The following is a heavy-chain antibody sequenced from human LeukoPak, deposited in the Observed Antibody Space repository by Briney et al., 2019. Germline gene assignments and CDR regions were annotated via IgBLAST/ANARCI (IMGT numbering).Heavy chain of an antibody. Sequence: ASVKDSCKASGYTFTSYGISWVRQAPGQGLEWMGWISAYNGNTNYAQKLQGRVTMTTDTSTSTAYMELRSLRSDDTAVYYCARDSGAAAGDSYYYYYGMDVWGQGTTVTVSS. V-gene: IGHV1-18*01. CDR2: ISAYNGNT. D-gene: IGHD6-13*01. J-gene: IGHJ6*02. CDR3: ARDSGAAAGDSYYYYYGMDV. CDR1: GYTFTSYG.